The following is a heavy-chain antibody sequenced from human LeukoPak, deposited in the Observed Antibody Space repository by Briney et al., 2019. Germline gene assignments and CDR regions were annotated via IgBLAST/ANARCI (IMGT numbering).Heavy chain of an antibody. CDR1: GFTVSSNY. V-gene: IGHV3-53*01. J-gene: IGHJ3*02. D-gene: IGHD3-22*01. CDR2: IYSGGST. CDR3: AMDSSGYYNSNAFDI. Sequence: GGSLRLSCAASGFTVSSNYVSWVRQAPGKGLEWVSVIYSGGSTYYADSVKGRFTISRDNSKNTLYLQMNSLRAEDTAVYYCAMDSSGYYNSNAFDIWGQGTMVTVSS.